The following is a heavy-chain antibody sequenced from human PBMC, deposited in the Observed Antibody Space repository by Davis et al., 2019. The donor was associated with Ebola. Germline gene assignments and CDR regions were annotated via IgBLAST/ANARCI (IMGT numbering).Heavy chain of an antibody. D-gene: IGHD6-13*01. CDR3: TSTAGTELDY. CDR2: IRSKANSYAT. J-gene: IGHJ4*02. Sequence: GGSLRLSCAASGFTFSGSAMHWVRQASGKGLEWGGRIRSKANSYATAYAASVKGRFTISRDDSKNTAYLQMNSLKTEDTAVYYCTSTAGTELDYWGQGTLVTVSS. V-gene: IGHV3-73*01. CDR1: GFTFSGSA.